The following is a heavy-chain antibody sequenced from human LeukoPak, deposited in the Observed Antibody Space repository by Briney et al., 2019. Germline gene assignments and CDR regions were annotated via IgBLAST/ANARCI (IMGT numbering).Heavy chain of an antibody. CDR3: ASLFLSSSGSPGYFDY. J-gene: IGHJ4*02. V-gene: IGHV1-2*02. Sequence: ASVKVSCKASGYTFTGYYMHWVRQAPGQGLEWMGWINPNSGGTNYAQKFQGRVTMTRDTSISTAYMELSRLRSDDTAVYYCASLFLSSSGSPGYFDYWGQGTLVTVSS. D-gene: IGHD3-22*01. CDR1: GYTFTGYY. CDR2: INPNSGGT.